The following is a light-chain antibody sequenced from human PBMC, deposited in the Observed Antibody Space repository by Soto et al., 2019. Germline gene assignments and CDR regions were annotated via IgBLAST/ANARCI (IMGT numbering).Light chain of an antibody. CDR3: SSYASGAIVV. Sequence: HSALTQPPSVSGAPGQSVTISCTGTSGDVGTYNRVSWYRQSPGTAPKLMIYEVSNRPSGVPDRFSGSKSGNTASLTISGLQAEDEADYYCSSYASGAIVVFGGGTKLTVL. V-gene: IGLV2-18*02. J-gene: IGLJ2*01. CDR1: SGDVGTYNR. CDR2: EVS.